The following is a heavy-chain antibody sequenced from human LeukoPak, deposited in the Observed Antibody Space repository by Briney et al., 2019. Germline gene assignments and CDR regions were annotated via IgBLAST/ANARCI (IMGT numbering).Heavy chain of an antibody. J-gene: IGHJ4*02. CDR1: GFTFSSYS. CDR2: ISRTSTTI. CDR3: ARDEGLPPR. V-gene: IGHV3-48*04. Sequence: GSLRLSCAASGFTFSSYSMNWIRQAPGKGLEWVSYISRTSTTIHYVDSVKGRFTISRDNAKNSLYLQMNSLRAEDTAVYYCARDEGLPPRWGQGTLVTVSS. D-gene: IGHD2-15*01.